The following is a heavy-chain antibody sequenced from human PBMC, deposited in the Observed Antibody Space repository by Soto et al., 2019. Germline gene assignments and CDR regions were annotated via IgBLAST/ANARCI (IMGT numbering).Heavy chain of an antibody. CDR3: ARDGATVTTGWFDP. V-gene: IGHV3-30-3*01. CDR1: GFTFSSYA. D-gene: IGHD4-17*01. CDR2: ISYDGSNK. J-gene: IGHJ5*02. Sequence: QVQLVESGGGVVQPGRSLRLSCAASGFTFSSYAMHWVRQAPGKGLEWVAVISYDGSNKYYADSVKGRFTIYRDNSKNTLYLQMNSLRAEDTAVYYCARDGATVTTGWFDPWGQGTLVTVSS.